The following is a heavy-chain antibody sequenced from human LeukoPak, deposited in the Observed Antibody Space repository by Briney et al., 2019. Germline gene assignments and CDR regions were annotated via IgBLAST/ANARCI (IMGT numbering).Heavy chain of an antibody. CDR2: IKQDESEK. CDR3: ATYSGVHHKTFDD. D-gene: IGHD1-26*01. V-gene: IGHV3-7*03. Sequence: GGSLRLSCAASGFTLSRYWMSWVRQAPGEGPEWVANIKQDESEKDYADSVRGRFTISRDNAKNSLFLQMNSLRAVDTALYYCATYSGVHHKTFDDWGQGTLVTVSS. CDR1: GFTLSRYW. J-gene: IGHJ4*02.